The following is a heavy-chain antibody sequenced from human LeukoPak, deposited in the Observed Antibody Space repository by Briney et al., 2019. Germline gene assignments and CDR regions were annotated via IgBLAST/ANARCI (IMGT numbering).Heavy chain of an antibody. Sequence: GGSLRLSCTAPKVSLRSDTIHWVREAPGKGLEWLAVISFDGISQHYADSVKGRFTISRDNLKNTVSLQMNGLRVEDTGVFYCARDTSYFYGSEGSIGGMDVWGQGTTVSVSS. CDR1: KVSLRSDT. CDR3: ARDTSYFYGSEGSIGGMDV. D-gene: IGHD3-10*01. J-gene: IGHJ6*02. V-gene: IGHV3-30-3*01. CDR2: ISFDGISQ.